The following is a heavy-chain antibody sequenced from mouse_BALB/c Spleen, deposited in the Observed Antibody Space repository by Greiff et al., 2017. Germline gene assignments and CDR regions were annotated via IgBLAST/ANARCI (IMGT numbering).Heavy chain of an antibody. J-gene: IGHJ4*01. V-gene: IGHV2-2*02. CDR1: GFPFTSHG. Sequence: QVQLPQSGPGLVQPSKSLSINCPVSGFPFTSHGLHWGCQSPGKGLEWLGVIWSGGSTDYNGAFISRLSISKDNSKSQVFFKMNSLQANDTAIYYCASITTVVAPYAMDYWGQGTSVTVSS. CDR3: ASITTVVAPYAMDY. CDR2: IWSGGST. D-gene: IGHD1-1*01.